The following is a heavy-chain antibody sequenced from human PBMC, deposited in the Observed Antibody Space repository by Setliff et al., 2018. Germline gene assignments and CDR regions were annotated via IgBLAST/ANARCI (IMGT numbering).Heavy chain of an antibody. V-gene: IGHV3-23*01. J-gene: IGHJ5*02. Sequence: GGSLRLSCAASGFTFSTYVMTWVRQAPGKGLEWVSSIHGEGINTYYADSVMGRFTISRDNAKNTLYLQMNSLRAEDTAVYYCAKNGFGVVALGVNNWFDPWGQGTLVTVSS. D-gene: IGHD3-10*01. CDR1: GFTFSTYV. CDR2: IHGEGINT. CDR3: AKNGFGVVALGVNNWFDP.